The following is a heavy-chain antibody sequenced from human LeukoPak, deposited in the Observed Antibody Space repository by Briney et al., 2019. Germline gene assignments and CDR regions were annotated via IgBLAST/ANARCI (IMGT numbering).Heavy chain of an antibody. CDR1: GGSISYYY. CDR2: IYDSGGP. CDR3: ARVFMVLPGAFERSWFDL. Sequence: PSETLSLTCAVSGGSISYYYWSWFRQPPGKGLEWIGYIYDSGGPKYNPSLKSRVTTSVDTSKNHFSLKLNSVTAADTAIYFCARVFMVLPGAFERSWFDLWGQGTLVTVSS. V-gene: IGHV4-59*01. J-gene: IGHJ5*02. D-gene: IGHD2-2*01.